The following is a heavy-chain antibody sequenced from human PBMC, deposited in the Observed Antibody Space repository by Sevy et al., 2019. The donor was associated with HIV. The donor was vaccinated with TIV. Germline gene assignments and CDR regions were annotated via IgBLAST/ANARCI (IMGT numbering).Heavy chain of an antibody. CDR3: ARVQSGVVGGAFDI. Sequence: GGSLRLSCAASGFTFSSYAMHWVRQAPGKGLEWVAVISYDGSNKYYADSVKGRFTISRDNSKNTLYLQMNSLRAEDTAVYYCARVQSGVVGGAFDIWGQGTMVTDSS. D-gene: IGHD1-26*01. V-gene: IGHV3-30-3*01. J-gene: IGHJ3*02. CDR1: GFTFSSYA. CDR2: ISYDGSNK.